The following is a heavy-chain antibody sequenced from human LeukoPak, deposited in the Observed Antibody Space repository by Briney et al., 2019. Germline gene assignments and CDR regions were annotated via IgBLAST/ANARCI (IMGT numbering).Heavy chain of an antibody. CDR1: GGSISSYY. V-gene: IGHV4-59*01. CDR3: VRVRTFYGDADY. Sequence: SETLSLTCTVSGGSISSYYWSWIRQPPGKGLEWIGYIYYSGSTNYNPSLKSRVTISVDTSKNQFSLKLSSVTAADTAVYYCVRVRTFYGDADYWGQGTLVTVSS. J-gene: IGHJ4*02. CDR2: IYYSGST. D-gene: IGHD4-17*01.